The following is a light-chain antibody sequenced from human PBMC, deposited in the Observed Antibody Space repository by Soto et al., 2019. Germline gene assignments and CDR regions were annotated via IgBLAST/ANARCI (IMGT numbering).Light chain of an antibody. J-gene: IGLJ1*01. V-gene: IGLV2-14*02. CDR2: EVS. CDR3: SSYTSSSTLYV. CDR1: NRDVGIYNL. Sequence: QSVLTQPASVSGSPGQSITVSCTGINRDVGIYNLVSWYQHHPGKAPKLIIYEVSNRPSGVSNRFSGSKSGDTASLTISGLHAEDEADYYCSSYTSSSTLYVFGTGTKLTVL.